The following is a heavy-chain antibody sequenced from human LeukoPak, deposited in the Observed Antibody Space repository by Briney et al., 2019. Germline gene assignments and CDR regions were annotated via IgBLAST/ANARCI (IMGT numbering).Heavy chain of an antibody. J-gene: IGHJ5*02. CDR1: GGSISSGGYY. CDR2: IYYTGST. CDR3: ARSSMRVTANKSWFDP. D-gene: IGHD2-21*02. Sequence: PSETLSLTCTVSGGSISSGGYYWSWIRQHPGKGLEWIGDIYYTGSTNYNPSLKSRVTISVDTSRTQFSLRLRSVTAADTAVYYCARSSMRVTANKSWFDPWGQGTLVTVSS. V-gene: IGHV4-61*08.